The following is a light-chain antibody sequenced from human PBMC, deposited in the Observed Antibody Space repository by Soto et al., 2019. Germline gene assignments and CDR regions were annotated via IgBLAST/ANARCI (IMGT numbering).Light chain of an antibody. J-gene: IGLJ1*01. CDR2: EVT. Sequence: QSVLTQPASVSGSPGQSITISCTGTISDVGSYNLVSWYQQHPGKAPKLMIYEVTKRPSGVSNRFSGSKSGNTASLTISGLQAEDEADYYCCSYVGSSTLRVFGTGTQLTVL. CDR1: ISDVGSYNL. CDR3: CSYVGSSTLRV. V-gene: IGLV2-23*02.